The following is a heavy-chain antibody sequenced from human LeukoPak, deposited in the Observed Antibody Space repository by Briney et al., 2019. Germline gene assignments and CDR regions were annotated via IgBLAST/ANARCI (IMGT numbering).Heavy chain of an antibody. D-gene: IGHD3-10*01. CDR2: ISYDGSNK. CDR3: AKGGWFGELSPDAFDI. V-gene: IGHV3-30*18. J-gene: IGHJ3*02. CDR1: GFTFSSYG. Sequence: GGSLRLSCAASGFTFSSYGMHWVRQAPGKGLEWVAVISYDGSNKYYADSVKGRFTISRDNSKNTLYLQMNSLRAEDTAVYYCAKGGWFGELSPDAFDIWGQGTMVTVSS.